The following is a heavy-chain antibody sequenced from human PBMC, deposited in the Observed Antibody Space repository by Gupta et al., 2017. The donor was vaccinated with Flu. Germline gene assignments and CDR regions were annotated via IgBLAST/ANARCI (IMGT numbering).Heavy chain of an antibody. CDR2: ISSNGGST. V-gene: IGHV3-64D*06. Sequence: EVQLVESGGGLVQPGGSLGLSCSTSGFTFSSYAMHWVRQAPGKGLEYVSAISSNGGSTYYADSVKGRFTISRDNSKNTLYLQMSSLRAEDTAVYYCVKGGPGIAAAGFDYWGQGTLVTVSS. J-gene: IGHJ4*02. CDR1: GFTFSSYA. D-gene: IGHD6-13*01. CDR3: VKGGPGIAAAGFDY.